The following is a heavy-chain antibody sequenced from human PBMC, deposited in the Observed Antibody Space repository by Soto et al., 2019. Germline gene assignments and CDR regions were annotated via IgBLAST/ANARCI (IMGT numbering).Heavy chain of an antibody. Sequence: GGSLRLSCAASGFTFSSYAMSWVRQAPGKGLEWVSAISGSGGSTYYADSVKGRFTISRDNSKNTLYLQMNSLRAEDTAVYYCARDALYCSGGSCEGYWGQGTLVTVSS. CDR1: GFTFSSYA. CDR3: ARDALYCSGGSCEGY. V-gene: IGHV3-23*01. J-gene: IGHJ4*02. CDR2: ISGSGGST. D-gene: IGHD2-15*01.